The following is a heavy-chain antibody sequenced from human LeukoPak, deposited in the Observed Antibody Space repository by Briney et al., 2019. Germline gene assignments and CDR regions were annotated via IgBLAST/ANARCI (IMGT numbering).Heavy chain of an antibody. Sequence: ASVKVSCKASGYTFTSYGISWVRQAPGQGLERMGWISAYNGNTNYAQKLQGRVTMTTDTSTSTAYMELRSLRSDDTAVYYCASDLGSGSYYSYFDYWGQGTLVTVSS. CDR3: ASDLGSGSYYSYFDY. J-gene: IGHJ4*02. CDR1: GYTFTSYG. V-gene: IGHV1-18*01. D-gene: IGHD3-10*01. CDR2: ISAYNGNT.